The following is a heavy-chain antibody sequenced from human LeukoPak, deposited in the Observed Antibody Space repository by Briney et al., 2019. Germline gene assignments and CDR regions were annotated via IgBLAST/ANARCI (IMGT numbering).Heavy chain of an antibody. CDR1: GDSINNYY. CDR3: ARQEVETSPFDY. CDR2: IYYSGST. J-gene: IGHJ4*02. Sequence: SETLSLTCAVSGDSINNYYWIWIRQPPGKGLEWIGYIYYSGSTNYNPSLKSRVTISVDTSKKQFSLKLSSVTAADMAVYYCARQEVETSPFDYWGQGTLVTVSS. D-gene: IGHD4-23*01. V-gene: IGHV4-59*08.